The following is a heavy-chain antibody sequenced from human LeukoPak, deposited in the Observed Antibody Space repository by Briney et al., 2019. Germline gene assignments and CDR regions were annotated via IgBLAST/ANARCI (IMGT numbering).Heavy chain of an antibody. CDR1: GGSISGYY. J-gene: IGHJ4*02. Sequence: SETLSLTGSVSGGSISGYYWSWIRQPPGKELEWIGYVYYSENTKYNPSLESRVTISLDTSKNQFSLRLNSVTTADTAVYFCTRRVAITGTPKAYFDYWGQGILVTVSS. D-gene: IGHD1-20*01. CDR3: TRRVAITGTPKAYFDY. CDR2: VYYSENT. V-gene: IGHV4-59*08.